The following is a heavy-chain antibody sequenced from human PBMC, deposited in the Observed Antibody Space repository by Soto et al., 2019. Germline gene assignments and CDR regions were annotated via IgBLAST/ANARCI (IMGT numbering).Heavy chain of an antibody. J-gene: IGHJ5*02. CDR3: ARHARSSWPSIKWFDP. V-gene: IGHV4-39*01. Sequence: QLQLQESGPGLVKPSETLSLTCTVSGGSISSSSYYWGWIRQPPGKGLEWIGSIYYSGSTYYNPSLKSRVTISVDTSKNQFSLKLSSVTAADTAAYYCARHARSSWPSIKWFDPWGQGTLVTVSS. CDR1: GGSISSSSYY. CDR2: IYYSGST. D-gene: IGHD6-13*01.